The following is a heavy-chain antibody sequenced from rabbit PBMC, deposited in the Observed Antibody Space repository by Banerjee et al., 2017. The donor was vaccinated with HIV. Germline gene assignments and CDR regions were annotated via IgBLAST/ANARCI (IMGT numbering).Heavy chain of an antibody. CDR3: ARDLAGVFGWNLGL. CDR1: GFSFSNKYV. Sequence: QEQLEESGGGLVKPEGSLTLTCKASGFSFSNKYVMCWVRQAPGKGLEWIACINTSSGTTVSPSSATGRFPTSKTSSPTVNLQMPRLPAADTATDFCARDLAGVFGWNLGLWGPGPMVT. J-gene: IGHJ4*01. D-gene: IGHD4-1*01. V-gene: IGHV1S45*01. CDR2: INTSSGTT.